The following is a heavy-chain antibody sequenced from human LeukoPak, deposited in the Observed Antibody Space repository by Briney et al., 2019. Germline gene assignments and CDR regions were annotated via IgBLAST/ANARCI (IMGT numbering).Heavy chain of an antibody. J-gene: IGHJ5*02. D-gene: IGHD2-2*01. Sequence: ASVKVSCKASGGTFSSYAISWVRQAPGQGLEWMGGIIPIPGTANYAQKFQGRVTITADESTSTAYMELSSLRSEDTAVYYCASDPPLGCSSTSCYVTEGFDPWGQGTLVTVSS. CDR1: GGTFSSYA. V-gene: IGHV1-69*13. CDR3: ASDPPLGCSSTSCYVTEGFDP. CDR2: IIPIPGTA.